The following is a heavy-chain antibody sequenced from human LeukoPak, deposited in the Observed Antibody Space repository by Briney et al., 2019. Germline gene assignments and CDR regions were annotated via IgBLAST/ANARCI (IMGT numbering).Heavy chain of an antibody. V-gene: IGHV3-21*01. Sequence: GGSLRLSCAASGFTLSSYSMNWVRQAPGKGLEWVSSISSSSSYIYHADSVKGRFTISRDNAKNSLYLQMNSLRAEDTAVYYCARDDYYGSGSYYNVGGMDVWGQGTTVTVSS. CDR1: GFTLSSYS. J-gene: IGHJ6*02. CDR2: ISSSSSYI. CDR3: ARDDYYGSGSYYNVGGMDV. D-gene: IGHD3-10*01.